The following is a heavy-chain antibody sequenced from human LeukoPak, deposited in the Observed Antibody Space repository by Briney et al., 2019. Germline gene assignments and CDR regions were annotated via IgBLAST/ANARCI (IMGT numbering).Heavy chain of an antibody. J-gene: IGHJ4*02. CDR3: ARSAHSGSYSPFDY. CDR1: ADSISSSSYY. CDR2: IYYSGST. Sequence: PSETLCLTCTVSADSISSSSYYWGWIRQPPGRGLEWIVNIYYSGSTYYNPPLKSRVTIAVDTSKNQFSLRLSSVTAADTAVYYCARSAHSGSYSPFDYWGQGTLVTVSS. V-gene: IGHV4-39*07. D-gene: IGHD1-26*01.